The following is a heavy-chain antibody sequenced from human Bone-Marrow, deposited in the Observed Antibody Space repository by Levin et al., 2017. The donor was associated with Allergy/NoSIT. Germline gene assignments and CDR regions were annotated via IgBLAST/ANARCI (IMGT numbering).Heavy chain of an antibody. CDR1: GFTFSSYG. CDR2: ISYDGSNK. D-gene: IGHD2-2*01. Sequence: GESLKISCAASGFTFSSYGMHWVRQAPGKGLEWVAVISYDGSNKYYADSVKGRFTISRDNSKNTLYLQMNSLRAEDTAVYYCAKVLSDIETVVPAAIHYYYYYGMDVWGQGTTVTVSS. V-gene: IGHV3-30*18. CDR3: AKVLSDIETVVPAAIHYYYYYGMDV. J-gene: IGHJ6*02.